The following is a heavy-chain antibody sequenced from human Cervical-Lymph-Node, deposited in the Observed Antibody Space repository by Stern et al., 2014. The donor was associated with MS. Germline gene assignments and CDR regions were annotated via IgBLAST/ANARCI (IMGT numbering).Heavy chain of an antibody. CDR3: AREGEYCSGSRCYPFLDY. V-gene: IGHV4-59*01. CDR2: ISHTGSV. D-gene: IGHD2-15*01. Sequence: QVQLVESGPGLVKPSETLSLTCTVSGGSLRSDYWNWIRQAPGKALEWLGVISHTGSVNYNPSLSSRVAMSVDTSKNQFSLTVSSVTAADTAVYYCAREGEYCSGSRCYPFLDYWGQGTLVTVSS. CDR1: GGSLRSDY. J-gene: IGHJ4*02.